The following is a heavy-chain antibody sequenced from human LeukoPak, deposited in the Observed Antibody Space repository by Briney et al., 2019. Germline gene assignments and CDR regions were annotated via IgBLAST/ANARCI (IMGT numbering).Heavy chain of an antibody. Sequence: GGSLRLSCVASGFTVSSNYMSWVRQAPGKGLEWVSVIYSGGSTYYADSVKGRCTISRDNSKNTLYLQMNSLRAEDTAVYYCAKDSVPAATYTYFDYWGQGTLVTVSS. D-gene: IGHD2-2*01. V-gene: IGHV3-53*01. CDR3: AKDSVPAATYTYFDY. CDR2: IYSGGST. J-gene: IGHJ4*02. CDR1: GFTVSSNY.